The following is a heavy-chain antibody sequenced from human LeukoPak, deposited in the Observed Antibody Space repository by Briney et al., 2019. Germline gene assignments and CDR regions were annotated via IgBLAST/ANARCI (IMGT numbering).Heavy chain of an antibody. V-gene: IGHV1-58*01. CDR1: GFTFTSSA. CDR2: IVVGSGNT. CDR3: ATDTGPTVPNRYDAFDI. D-gene: IGHD2-2*01. J-gene: IGHJ3*02. Sequence: SVKVSCKASGFTFTSSAVQWVRQARGQRLEWIGWIVVGSGNTNYAQKFQGRVTMTEDTSTDTAYMELSSLRSEDTAVYYCATDTGPTVPNRYDAFDIWGQGTMVTVSS.